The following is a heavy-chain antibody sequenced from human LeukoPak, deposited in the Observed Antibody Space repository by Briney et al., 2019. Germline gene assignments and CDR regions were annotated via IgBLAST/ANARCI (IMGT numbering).Heavy chain of an antibody. V-gene: IGHV3-9*01. CDR3: AKGSSGYYNWFDP. J-gene: IGHJ5*02. D-gene: IGHD3-22*01. CDR2: ISWNSGSI. Sequence: GGSLRLSCAASGFTFDDYAMHWVRQAPRKGLEWVSGISWNSGSIGYAVSVKGRFTISRDNAKNSLYLQMNSLRAEDTALYYCAKGSSGYYNWFDPWGQGTLVTVSS. CDR1: GFTFDDYA.